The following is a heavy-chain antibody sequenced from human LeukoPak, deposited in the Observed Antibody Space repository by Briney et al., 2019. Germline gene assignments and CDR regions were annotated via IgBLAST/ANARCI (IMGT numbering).Heavy chain of an antibody. D-gene: IGHD5-12*01. CDR2: INPSGGST. CDR3: ARDSGFDSGYDPVYYFDY. J-gene: IGHJ4*02. Sequence: ASVKVSCKASGYTFTSYYMQWVRQAPGQGLEWMGIINPSGGSTSYAQKFQGRVTMTRDTSTSTVYMELSSMRSEDTAVYYCARDSGFDSGYDPVYYFDYWGQGTLVTVSS. CDR1: GYTFTSYY. V-gene: IGHV1-46*01.